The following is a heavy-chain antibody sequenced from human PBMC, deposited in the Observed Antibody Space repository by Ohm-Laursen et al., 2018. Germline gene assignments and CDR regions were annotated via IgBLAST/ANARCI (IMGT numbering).Heavy chain of an antibody. CDR1: GFTVSNNY. J-gene: IGHJ6*02. CDR3: AKDMVVPAAGQSYYYYGMDV. V-gene: IGHV3-9*01. CDR2: ISWNSGSI. D-gene: IGHD2-2*01. Sequence: SLRLSCAASGFTVSNNYMHWVRQAPGKGLEWVSGISWNSGSIGYADSVKGRFTISRDNAKNSLYLQMNSLRAEDTALYYCAKDMVVPAAGQSYYYYGMDVWGQGTTVTVSS.